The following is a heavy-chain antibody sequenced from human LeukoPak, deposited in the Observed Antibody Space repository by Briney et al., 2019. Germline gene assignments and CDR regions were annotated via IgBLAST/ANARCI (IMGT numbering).Heavy chain of an antibody. CDR1: GFTFSTYS. CDR2: ISSGSAYT. J-gene: IGHJ5*02. CDR3: ARDLRGSSWYAGRGNWFDP. Sequence: GGSLRLSCAASGFTFSTYSMNWVRQAPGKGLEWVSSISSGSAYTFYADSVKGRFTISRDNAKNSLYLQMNSLRAEDTAVYYCARDLRGSSWYAGRGNWFDPWGQGTLVTVSS. D-gene: IGHD6-13*01. V-gene: IGHV3-21*06.